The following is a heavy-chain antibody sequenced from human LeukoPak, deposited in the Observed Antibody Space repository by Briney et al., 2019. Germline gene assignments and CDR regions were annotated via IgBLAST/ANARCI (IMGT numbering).Heavy chain of an antibody. Sequence: KAGGSLRLSCAASGFTFSSYSMNWVRQAPGKGLEWGSSISSSSSYIYYADSVKGRFTVSRDNSKNTLYLQMNSLRAEDTAVYYCAKFEYHLLRYMDVWGKGTTVTVSS. V-gene: IGHV3-21*04. CDR1: GFTFSSYS. J-gene: IGHJ6*03. CDR2: ISSSSSYI. D-gene: IGHD2-2*01. CDR3: AKFEYHLLRYMDV.